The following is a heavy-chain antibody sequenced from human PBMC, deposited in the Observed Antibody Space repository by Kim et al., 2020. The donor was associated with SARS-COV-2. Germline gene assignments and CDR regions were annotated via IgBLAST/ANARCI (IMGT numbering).Heavy chain of an antibody. Sequence: YYVESVKGRFTISRDNAENSLYLQLKSLRAEDTAMYYCARDPFDVSRQLDLWGRGTLVTVSS. CDR3: ARDPFDVSRQLDL. D-gene: IGHD3-16*01. V-gene: IGHV3-7*03. J-gene: IGHJ2*01.